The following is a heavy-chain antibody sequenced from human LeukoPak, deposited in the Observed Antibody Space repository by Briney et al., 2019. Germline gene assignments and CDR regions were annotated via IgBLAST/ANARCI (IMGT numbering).Heavy chain of an antibody. Sequence: RASVKVSCKASGYTFTGYYMHWVRQAPGQGLEWMGWINPNSGGTNYAQRFQGRVTMTRDTSVSTAYMELSRLRSDDTAVYYCASPRISGDSSGYYDTLQYWGQGTLVTVSS. D-gene: IGHD3-22*01. V-gene: IGHV1-2*02. J-gene: IGHJ1*01. CDR2: INPNSGGT. CDR3: ASPRISGDSSGYYDTLQY. CDR1: GYTFTGYY.